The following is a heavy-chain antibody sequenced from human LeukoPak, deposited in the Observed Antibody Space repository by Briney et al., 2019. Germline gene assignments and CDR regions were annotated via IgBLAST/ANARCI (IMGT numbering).Heavy chain of an antibody. J-gene: IGHJ4*02. V-gene: IGHV3-21*01. CDR1: GFTFSSYE. CDR3: ARGEVELRYFDWLPITLIDY. D-gene: IGHD3-9*01. CDR2: ISSSSSYI. Sequence: GGSLRLSCAASGFTFSSYEMNWVRQAPGKGLEWVSSISSSSSYIYYADSVKGRFTISRDNAKNSLYLQMNSLRAEDTAVYYCARGEVELRYFDWLPITLIDYWGQGTLVTVSS.